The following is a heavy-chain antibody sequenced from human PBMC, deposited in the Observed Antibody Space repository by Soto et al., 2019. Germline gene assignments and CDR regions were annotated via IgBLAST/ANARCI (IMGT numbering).Heavy chain of an antibody. J-gene: IGHJ6*02. D-gene: IGHD3-16*01. V-gene: IGHV3-73*02. CDR1: GFTFSGSS. CDR2: IRGKADNYAT. Sequence: EVQLVESGGDLVQPGGALKLSCAASGFTFSGSSIYWVRQASGKGLEWLGRIRGKADNYATAYGASIKGRFTISRDESRKTADLQMNSLKNEDTAGYYCARPGGPLGGLSKIGLPRDPKDGWGRGNPGTVSS. CDR3: ARPGGPLGGLSKIGLPRDPKDG.